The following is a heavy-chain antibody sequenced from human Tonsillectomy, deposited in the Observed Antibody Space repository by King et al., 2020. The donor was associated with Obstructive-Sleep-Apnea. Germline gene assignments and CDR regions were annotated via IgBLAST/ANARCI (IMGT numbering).Heavy chain of an antibody. J-gene: IGHJ4*02. CDR1: GYSFPSYW. D-gene: IGHD6-13*01. CDR3: ARSGKKDHPAKSSSWYFNY. Sequence: QLVQSGAEVKKPGESLKISCKVSGYSFPSYWIGWVRQMPGKGLEWMGIIYPGDSETRYSPSFQGQVTISADKSVSTAYLQWSSLKASDTAMYYCARSGKKDHPAKSSSWYFNYWGQGTLVTVSS. V-gene: IGHV5-51*01. CDR2: IYPGDSET.